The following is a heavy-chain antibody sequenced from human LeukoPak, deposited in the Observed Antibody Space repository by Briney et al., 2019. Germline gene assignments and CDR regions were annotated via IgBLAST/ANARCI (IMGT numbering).Heavy chain of an antibody. CDR3: ARPSSGWYPDY. CDR1: GYSISSGYY. Sequence: SETLSLTCAVSGYSISSGYYWGWIRQPPGKGLEWIGSIYHSGSTYYNPSLKSRGTISVDTSKNQFSLKLSSVTAADTAVYYCARPSSGWYPDYWGQGTLVTVSS. D-gene: IGHD6-19*01. V-gene: IGHV4-38-2*01. CDR2: IYHSGST. J-gene: IGHJ4*02.